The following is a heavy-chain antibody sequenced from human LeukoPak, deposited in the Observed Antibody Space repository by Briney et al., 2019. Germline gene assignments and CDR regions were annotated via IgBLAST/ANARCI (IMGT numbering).Heavy chain of an antibody. CDR1: GGTFSSYA. CDR2: IIPIFGTA. V-gene: IGHV1-69*05. Sequence: SVTVSCKASGGTFSSYAISWVRQAPGQGLGWMGGIIPIFGTANYAQKFQGRVTITTDEATSTDYMELSSLRSEDTAVYYCARRSKRYCGSYEPFDYWGPGTLVTGSS. D-gene: IGHD1-26*01. CDR3: ARRSKRYCGSYEPFDY. J-gene: IGHJ4*02.